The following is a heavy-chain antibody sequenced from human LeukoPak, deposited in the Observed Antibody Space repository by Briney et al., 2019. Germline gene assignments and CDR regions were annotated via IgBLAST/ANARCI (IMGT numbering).Heavy chain of an antibody. D-gene: IGHD2-2*01. CDR1: GYTFTGYY. V-gene: IGHV1-2*02. CDR3: ARGGRYCSSSFCYMDV. Sequence: ASVKVSCKASGYTFTGYYMHWVRQAPGQGLEWMGWINPNSGGTNYAQKFQGRVTMTRDTSISTAYMELSRLRSDDTAVYYCARGGRYCSSSFCYMDVWGKGTTVTISS. CDR2: INPNSGGT. J-gene: IGHJ6*03.